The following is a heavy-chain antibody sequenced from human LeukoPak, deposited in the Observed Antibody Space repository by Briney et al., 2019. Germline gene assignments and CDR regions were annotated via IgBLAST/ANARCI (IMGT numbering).Heavy chain of an antibody. CDR3: ARNPGTSTLDY. V-gene: IGHV4-39*01. Sequence: SETLSLTCTVTGVSIGSNSHYWAWIRQPPGKGLEWLATISYSGGTQYNPSLKSRVTISLDTTKNQFSLKLSSVTAADTAVYYCARNPGTSTLDYWGQGTLVTVSS. CDR2: ISYSGGT. D-gene: IGHD5/OR15-5a*01. CDR1: GVSIGSNSHY. J-gene: IGHJ4*02.